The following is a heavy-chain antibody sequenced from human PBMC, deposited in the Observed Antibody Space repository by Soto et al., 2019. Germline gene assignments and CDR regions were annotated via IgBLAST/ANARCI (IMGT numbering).Heavy chain of an antibody. CDR2: INAGNGNT. CDR3: ARVAASSSTSYYYYGMDV. D-gene: IGHD6-13*01. Sequence: GASLKVSCKASGYTFTSYAMHWVRQAPGQSLEWMGWINAGNGNTKYSQKFQGRVTITRDTSASTAYMELSSLRSEDTAVYYCARVAASSSTSYYYYGMDVWGQGTTVTVSS. CDR1: GYTFTSYA. V-gene: IGHV1-3*01. J-gene: IGHJ6*02.